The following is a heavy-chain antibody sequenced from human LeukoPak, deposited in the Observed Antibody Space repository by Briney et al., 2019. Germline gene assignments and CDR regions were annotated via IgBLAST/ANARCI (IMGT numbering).Heavy chain of an antibody. CDR1: GYSFTSYW. D-gene: IGHD2-2*01. V-gene: IGHV5-51*01. CDR3: ARSLCSSTSCYDY. Sequence: GESLKISCQGSGYSFTSYWIGWVRQMPGKGLEWMGIIYPGDSDTRYSPSFQGQVTISADKSISTAYLQWSSLKASDTAMYYCARSLCSSTSCYDYWGQGTLVTVSS. CDR2: IYPGDSDT. J-gene: IGHJ4*02.